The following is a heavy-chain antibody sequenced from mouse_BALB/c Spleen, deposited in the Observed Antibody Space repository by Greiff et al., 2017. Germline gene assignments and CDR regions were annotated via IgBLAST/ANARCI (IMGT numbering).Heavy chain of an antibody. CDR1: GYTFTDYN. CDR3: AGDGNSAFAY. Sequence: VQLQQSGPELVKPGASVKIPCKASGYTFTDYNMDWVKQSHGQSLEWIGDINPDNGGTIYNQKFKGKATLTEDKSSSTAYMQRRSLTSEDTAVYYCAGDGNSAFAYWGQGTVVTVSA. CDR2: INPDNGGT. J-gene: IGHJ3*01. D-gene: IGHD2-1*01. V-gene: IGHV1-18*01.